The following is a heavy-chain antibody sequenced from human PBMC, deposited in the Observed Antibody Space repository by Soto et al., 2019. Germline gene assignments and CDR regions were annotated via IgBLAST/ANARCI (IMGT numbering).Heavy chain of an antibody. V-gene: IGHV4-59*01. CDR1: GGSISSYY. CDR2: IYYSGST. D-gene: IGHD3-9*01. Sequence: SETLSLTCTVSGGSISSYYWSWIRQPPGKGLEWIGYIYYSGSTNYNPSLKSRVTISVDTSKNQFSLKLSSVTAADTAVYYCARDVDQTPHFDYWGQGTLVTVSS. CDR3: ARDVDQTPHFDY. J-gene: IGHJ4*02.